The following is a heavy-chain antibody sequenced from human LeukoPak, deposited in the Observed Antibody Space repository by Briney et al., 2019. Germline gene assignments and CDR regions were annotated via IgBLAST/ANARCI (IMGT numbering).Heavy chain of an antibody. V-gene: IGHV3-23*01. Sequence: GGSLRLSCVVFGFTFSNYAMTWVRQAPGKGLEWVSAISGDGGSTYYADSVKGRFTISRDNSKNTLYLQMNSLRAEDTAVYYCAKDKVATDYYMDVWGKGTTVTVSS. J-gene: IGHJ6*03. CDR2: ISGDGGST. D-gene: IGHD5-12*01. CDR3: AKDKVATDYYMDV. CDR1: GFTFSNYA.